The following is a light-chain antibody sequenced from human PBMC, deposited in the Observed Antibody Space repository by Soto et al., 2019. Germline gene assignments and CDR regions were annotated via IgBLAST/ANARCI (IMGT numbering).Light chain of an antibody. CDR2: DAS. Sequence: DIRMTQSPSTLSASVGDRVTFTCRVSQSISRWLAWYQQKPGTAPKLLIYDASGLEGGVPSRFSGSGSGTESTRISSSLQHDDPATYCCQQYDTYPYTFGQGTKLEIK. J-gene: IGKJ2*01. CDR1: QSISRW. V-gene: IGKV1-5*01. CDR3: QQYDTYPYT.